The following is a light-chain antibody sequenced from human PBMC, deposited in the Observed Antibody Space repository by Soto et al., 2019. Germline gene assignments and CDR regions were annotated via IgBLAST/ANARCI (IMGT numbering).Light chain of an antibody. CDR3: CSYVSSKTYV. CDR2: EVT. J-gene: IGLJ1*01. V-gene: IGLV2-14*01. CDR1: SSDLGGYNF. Sequence: QSALTQPASVSGSPGQSITISCTGTSSDLGGYNFVSWYQQHPGKAPKLIIYEVTNRPSGVSNRFSGSKSDNTASLTISGLQAEDEADYYCCSYVSSKTYVFGTGTKLTVL.